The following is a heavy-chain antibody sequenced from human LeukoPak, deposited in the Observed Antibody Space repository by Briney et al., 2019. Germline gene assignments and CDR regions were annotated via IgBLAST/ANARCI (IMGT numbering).Heavy chain of an antibody. D-gene: IGHD3-16*02. V-gene: IGHV3-23*01. CDR2: ISGSGGST. J-gene: IGHJ4*02. CDR1: GFTFSSYA. CDR3: AKEDDYVWGSYLTSFDY. Sequence: GRSLRLSCAASGFTFSSYAMSWFRQAPGKRLKWVSAISGSGGSTYYADSVKGRFTISRDNSKNTLYLQMNSLRAEDTAVYYCAKEDDYVWGSYLTSFDYWGQGTLSPSPQ.